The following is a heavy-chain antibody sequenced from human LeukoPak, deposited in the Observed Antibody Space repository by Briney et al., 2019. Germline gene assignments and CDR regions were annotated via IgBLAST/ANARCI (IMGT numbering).Heavy chain of an antibody. CDR1: GGSISSSNW. Sequence: PSETLSLTCAVSGGSISSSNWWSWVRQPPGKGLEWIGEIYHSGSTNYNPSLKSRVTISVDTSKNQFSLKLSSVTAADTAVYYCARVQFGYGTSQNWFDPWGQGTLVTVSS. CDR2: IYHSGST. CDR3: ARVQFGYGTSQNWFDP. D-gene: IGHD5-18*01. V-gene: IGHV4-4*02. J-gene: IGHJ5*02.